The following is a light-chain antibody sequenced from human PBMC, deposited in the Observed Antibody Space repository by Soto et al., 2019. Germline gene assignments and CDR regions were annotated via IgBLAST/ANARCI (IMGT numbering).Light chain of an antibody. Sequence: QSALTQPASVSGSPGQSITISCTGTSSDVGGYNYVSWYQKHPGKAPKLMISGVTNRPAGVSYRFSGSKSGNTASLTITGLQAEDEADYYCSSYTTSSTWVFGGGTKLTVL. CDR3: SSYTTSSTWV. CDR2: GVT. CDR1: SSDVGGYNY. V-gene: IGLV2-14*01. J-gene: IGLJ3*02.